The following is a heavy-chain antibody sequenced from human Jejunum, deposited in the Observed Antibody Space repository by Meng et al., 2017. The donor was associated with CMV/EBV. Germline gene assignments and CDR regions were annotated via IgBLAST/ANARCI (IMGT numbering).Heavy chain of an antibody. V-gene: IGHV1-2*02. CDR3: AKADIYDC. CDR1: GYTFTGYY. D-gene: IGHD2-15*01. J-gene: IGHJ4*02. Sequence: QEQLVQSGAGVKKPGASVKVSCKASGYTFTGYYIYWLRQAPGQGLEWMGWIDPYSGTTNYAQNFQGRVTMTRDTSINTAYMELSRLKSDDTAVYYCAKADIYDCWGQGTLVTVSS. CDR2: IDPYSGTT.